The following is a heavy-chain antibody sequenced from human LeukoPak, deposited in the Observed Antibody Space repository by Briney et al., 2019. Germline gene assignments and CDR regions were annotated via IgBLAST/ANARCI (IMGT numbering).Heavy chain of an antibody. D-gene: IGHD6-19*01. CDR2: TYYRSKWYN. V-gene: IGHV6-1*01. J-gene: IGHJ6*02. CDR1: GDSVSSNSAA. CDR3: ARERGGGWYGNYSYGMDV. Sequence: SQTLSLTCAISGDSVSSNSAAWNWITQSPSRGLECLGRTYYRSKWYNDYAVSVKSRITITPATSTNQFSLQLNSVTPEDTAVYYCARERGGGWYGNYSYGMDVWGQGTTVTVSS.